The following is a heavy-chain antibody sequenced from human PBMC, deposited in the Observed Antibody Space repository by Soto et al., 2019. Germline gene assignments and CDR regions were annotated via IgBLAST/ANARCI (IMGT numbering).Heavy chain of an antibody. J-gene: IGHJ5*02. CDR3: ARDCSSTSCYAYP. V-gene: IGHV1-69*08. CDR2: IIPILGIA. Sequence: QVQLVQSGAEVKKPGSSVKVSCKASGGTFSSYTISWVRQAPGQGLECMGRIIPILGIANYDQKFQGRVTITANKSTSTAYMKLSSLRSEDTAVYYCARDCSSTSCYAYPWGQGTLVTVSS. CDR1: GGTFSSYT. D-gene: IGHD2-2*01.